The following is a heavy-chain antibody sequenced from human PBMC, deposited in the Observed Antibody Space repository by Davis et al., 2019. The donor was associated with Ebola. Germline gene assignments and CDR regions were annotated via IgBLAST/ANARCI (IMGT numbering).Heavy chain of an antibody. V-gene: IGHV3-21*01. CDR2: ISSSSSYI. Sequence: GESLKISCAASGFTFSSYWMSWVRQAPGKGLEWVSSISSSSSYIYYADSVKGRFTISRDNAKNSLYLQMNSLRAEDTAVYYCARALVPAAIWDWDYGMDVWGQGTTVTVSS. CDR1: GFTFSSYW. D-gene: IGHD2-2*01. CDR3: ARALVPAAIWDWDYGMDV. J-gene: IGHJ6*02.